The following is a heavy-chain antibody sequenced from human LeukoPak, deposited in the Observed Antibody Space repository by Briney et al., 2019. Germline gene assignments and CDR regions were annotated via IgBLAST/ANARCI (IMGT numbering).Heavy chain of an antibody. CDR1: EFTVSSNY. D-gene: IGHD4-17*01. V-gene: IGHV3-66*01. CDR2: IYSGGST. Sequence: GSLRLSCAASEFTVSSNYMSWVRQAPGKGLEWVSLIYSGGSTYYADSVKGRFTISRDNSKNTLYLQMNSLRAEDTAVYYCARDPPYYGDYSVWGQGTLVTVSS. J-gene: IGHJ4*02. CDR3: ARDPPYYGDYSV.